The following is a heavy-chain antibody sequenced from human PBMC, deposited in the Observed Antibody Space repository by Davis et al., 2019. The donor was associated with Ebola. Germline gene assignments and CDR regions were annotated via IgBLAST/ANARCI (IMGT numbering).Heavy chain of an antibody. D-gene: IGHD3-10*01. J-gene: IGHJ6*04. Sequence: GESLKISCAASGFTFSTYDMHWVRQAPGKGLEWVSGIKTAGDTYYPGSVKGRFTISRENAKNSLYLQMNSLRAGDTAVYSCARGVVVRGVSYYAMDVWGKGTTVTVSS. CDR3: ARGVVVRGVSYYAMDV. V-gene: IGHV3-13*01. CDR1: GFTFSTYD. CDR2: IKTAGDT.